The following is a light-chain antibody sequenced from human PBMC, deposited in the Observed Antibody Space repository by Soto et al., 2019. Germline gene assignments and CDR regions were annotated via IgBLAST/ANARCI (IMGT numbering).Light chain of an antibody. Sequence: EIVLTQSPAPLSLSPGARSTLACRASKSVSSYLDWYQQKPGQAPRLLIYDASNMATAIPARFSGSGSGTDFTLTISSLEPEDFAVYYCQQRSTWPITFGPGTKVEIK. J-gene: IGKJ3*01. V-gene: IGKV3-11*01. CDR2: DAS. CDR3: QQRSTWPIT. CDR1: KSVSSY.